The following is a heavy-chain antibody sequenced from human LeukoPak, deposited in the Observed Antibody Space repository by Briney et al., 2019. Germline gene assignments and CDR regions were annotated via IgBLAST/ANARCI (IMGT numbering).Heavy chain of an antibody. D-gene: IGHD3-3*01. Sequence: SETLSLTCSVSGGSIRSYYWSWIRQPPRKGLEWLGYIYYCGCTNYNPSLKSRVTISVDTSKNQFSLKLSSVTAADTAVYYCARGRAADDFWSGYSFDYWGQGTLVTVSS. J-gene: IGHJ4*02. V-gene: IGHV4-59*01. CDR3: ARGRAADDFWSGYSFDY. CDR2: IYYCGCT. CDR1: GGSIRSYY.